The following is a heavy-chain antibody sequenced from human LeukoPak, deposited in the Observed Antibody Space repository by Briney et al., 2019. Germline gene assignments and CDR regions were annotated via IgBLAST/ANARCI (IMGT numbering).Heavy chain of an antibody. CDR2: IYYSGST. Sequence: SQTLSLTCTVSGGSISSGEYYWSWIRQPPGKGLEWIGYIYYSGSTDYNPSLKSRVTISVDTSKNQFSLKLSSATAADTAVYYCATAEKWPGGGSYYENWFDPWGQGTLVTVSS. D-gene: IGHD1-26*01. V-gene: IGHV4-30-4*01. CDR1: GGSISSGEYY. J-gene: IGHJ5*02. CDR3: ATAEKWPGGGSYYENWFDP.